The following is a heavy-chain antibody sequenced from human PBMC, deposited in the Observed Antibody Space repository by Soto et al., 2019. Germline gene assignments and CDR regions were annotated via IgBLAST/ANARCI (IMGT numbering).Heavy chain of an antibody. CDR2: ISSSSSYI. D-gene: IGHD3-3*01. V-gene: IGHV3-21*01. CDR1: GFTFSSYS. Sequence: PGGSLRLSCAASGFTFSSYSMNWVRQAPGKGLEWVSSISSSSSYIYYADSVKGRLTISRDNAKNSLYLQMNSLRAEDTAVYYCARDKSYYDFWSGYYPNWFDPWGQGTLVTVSS. CDR3: ARDKSYYDFWSGYYPNWFDP. J-gene: IGHJ5*02.